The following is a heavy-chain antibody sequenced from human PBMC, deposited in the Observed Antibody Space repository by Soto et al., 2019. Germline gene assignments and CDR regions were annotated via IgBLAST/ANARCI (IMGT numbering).Heavy chain of an antibody. CDR3: ARGPPMATITFFAY. D-gene: IGHD5-12*01. V-gene: IGHV3-21*01. CDR2: ISSGSYI. Sequence: SLRLSCAASGFPFSSYSMNWVRQAPGKGLEWVSSISSGSYIYYADSRQGRFTISRDNAKNSLYLQMNSLRAEDTAVYYCARGPPMATITFFAYWGQGTLVTVSS. CDR1: GFPFSSYS. J-gene: IGHJ4*02.